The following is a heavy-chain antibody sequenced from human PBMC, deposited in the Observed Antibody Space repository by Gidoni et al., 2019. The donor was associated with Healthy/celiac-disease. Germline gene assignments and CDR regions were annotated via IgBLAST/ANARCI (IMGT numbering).Heavy chain of an antibody. V-gene: IGHV3-23*01. D-gene: IGHD3-9*01. J-gene: IGHJ4*02. Sequence: EVQLLESGGGLVQPGGSLRLSCSTSGFPFSSYAMSWVRQAPGKGLEWVSAISGSGGSTYYADSVKGRFTISRDNSKNTLYLQMNSLRAEDTAVYYCAKEKRYDIYKSYYFDYWGQGTLVTVSS. CDR3: AKEKRYDIYKSYYFDY. CDR2: ISGSGGST. CDR1: GFPFSSYA.